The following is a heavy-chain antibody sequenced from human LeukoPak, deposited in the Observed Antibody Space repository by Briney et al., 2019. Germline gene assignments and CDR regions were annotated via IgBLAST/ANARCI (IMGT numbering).Heavy chain of an antibody. CDR1: GFTFSSYS. CDR3: ARDMGGSYYWFDP. D-gene: IGHD1-26*01. V-gene: IGHV3-21*01. Sequence: NPGGSLRLSCAASGFTFSSYSMNWVRQAPGKGLEWVSSISSSSSYIYYADSVKGRFTISRDNAKNSLYLQMNSLRAEDTAVYYCARDMGGSYYWFDPWGQGTLVTVSS. J-gene: IGHJ5*02. CDR2: ISSSSSYI.